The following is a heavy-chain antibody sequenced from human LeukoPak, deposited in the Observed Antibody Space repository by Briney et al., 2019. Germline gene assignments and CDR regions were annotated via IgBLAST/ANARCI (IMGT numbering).Heavy chain of an antibody. CDR3: ASGSHYGFNSGWLYY. J-gene: IGHJ4*02. Sequence: SETLSLTCAVSGVSISSNSYYWGWIRQPPGKGLEWIGSMYYSGNTYYSPSLKSRVTISVDTSKNQFSLKLSSVTAADTAVYYCASGSHYGFNSGWLYYWGQGTLVTVSS. D-gene: IGHD6-19*01. CDR2: MYYSGNT. V-gene: IGHV4-39*01. CDR1: GVSISSNSYY.